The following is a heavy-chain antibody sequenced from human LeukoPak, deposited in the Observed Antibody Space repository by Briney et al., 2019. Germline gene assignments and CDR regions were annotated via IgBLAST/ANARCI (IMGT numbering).Heavy chain of an antibody. CDR2: IIPIFGTA. Sequence: ASVEVSCKASVGTFSCYAISWVRQAPGQGLEWMGGIIPIFGTANYAQKFQGRVTITADESTSTAYMELSSLRSEDTAVYYCARDSRTYYYDSSGVYYFDYWGQGTLVTVSS. CDR1: VGTFSCYA. D-gene: IGHD3-22*01. J-gene: IGHJ4*02. CDR3: ARDSRTYYYDSSGVYYFDY. V-gene: IGHV1-69*01.